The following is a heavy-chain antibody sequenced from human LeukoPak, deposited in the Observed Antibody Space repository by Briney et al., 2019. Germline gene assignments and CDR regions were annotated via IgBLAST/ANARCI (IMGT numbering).Heavy chain of an antibody. V-gene: IGHV3-30*18. D-gene: IGHD3-22*01. J-gene: IGHJ4*02. Sequence: PGRSLRLSCAASGFTFSTSGMHWVRQAPGKGLEWVAVISYDGNNKYYADSVKGRFTISRDNSKNTLYLQMNSLRAEDTAVYYCAKGQNYYDGSGYYSTDYWGQGTPVTVSS. CDR1: GFTFSTSG. CDR3: AKGQNYYDGSGYYSTDY. CDR2: ISYDGNNK.